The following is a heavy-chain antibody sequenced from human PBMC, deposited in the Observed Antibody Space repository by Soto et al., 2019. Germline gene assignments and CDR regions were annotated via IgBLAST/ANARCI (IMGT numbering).Heavy chain of an antibody. J-gene: IGHJ4*02. CDR3: ARGGKWAAMAPFDY. CDR1: GFTCSSYA. CDR2: ISYDGSNK. Sequence: PGGSLRLSCADSGFTCSSYAMHWVRQAPGKGLEWVAVISYDGSNKYYADSVKGRFTISRDNSKNTLYLQMNSLRAEDTAVYYCARGGKWAAMAPFDYWGQGTLVTVSS. D-gene: IGHD5-18*01. V-gene: IGHV3-30-3*01.